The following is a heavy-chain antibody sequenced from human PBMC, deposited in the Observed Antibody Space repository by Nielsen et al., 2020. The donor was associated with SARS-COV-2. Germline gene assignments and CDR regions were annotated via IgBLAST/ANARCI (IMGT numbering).Heavy chain of an antibody. J-gene: IGHJ4*02. CDR2: ISSGSSTI. CDR3: ASWSKG. CDR1: GFTFSSYS. V-gene: IGHV3-48*01. Sequence: GGSLRLSCAASGFTFSSYSMNWVRQAPGKGLEWVSYISSGSSTIYYADSVRGRFTISRDNAKNSLYLQMNSLRAEDMAVYYCASWSKGWGQGTLVTSPQ.